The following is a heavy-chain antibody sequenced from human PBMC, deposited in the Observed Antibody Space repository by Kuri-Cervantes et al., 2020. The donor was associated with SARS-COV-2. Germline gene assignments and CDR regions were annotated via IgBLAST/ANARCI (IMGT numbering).Heavy chain of an antibody. D-gene: IGHD3-10*01. CDR3: ARSNYSPYGLDY. V-gene: IGHV4-4*07. CDR1: GGSISGYY. Sequence: SETLSLTCAVSGGSISGYYWSWIRQPAGKGLEWIGRIYTSGSTNYNPSLKSRVTISVDTSKNQFSLKLSSVTAADTAVYYCARSNYSPYGLDYWGQGTLVTVSS. J-gene: IGHJ4*02. CDR2: IYTSGST.